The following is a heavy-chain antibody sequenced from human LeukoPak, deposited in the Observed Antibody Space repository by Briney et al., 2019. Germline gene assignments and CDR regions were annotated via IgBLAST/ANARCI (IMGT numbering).Heavy chain of an antibody. CDR3: ARRGRAAAYWFDP. CDR2: IIPIFGTA. D-gene: IGHD6-13*01. Sequence: SVKVSCKASGGTFSSYAISWVRQAPGQGLEWMGGIIPIFGTANYAQKFQGRVTITADESTSTAYMELSSLRSEDTAVYYCARRGRAAAYWFDPWGQGTLVTVSS. J-gene: IGHJ5*02. V-gene: IGHV1-69*13. CDR1: GGTFSSYA.